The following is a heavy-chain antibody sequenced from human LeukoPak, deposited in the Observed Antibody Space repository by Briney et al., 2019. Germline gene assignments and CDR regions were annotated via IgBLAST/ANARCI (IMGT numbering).Heavy chain of an antibody. J-gene: IGHJ6*02. V-gene: IGHV4-34*01. CDR3: ARVRGYSSGRTYGMDV. Sequence: SETLSLTCAVYGGSFSGYYWSWIRQPPGKGLEWIGEINHSGSTNYNPSLKSRVTISVDTSKNQFSLKLSSVTAADTAVCYCARVRGYSSGRTYGMDVWGQGTTVTVSS. CDR2: INHSGST. D-gene: IGHD6-19*01. CDR1: GGSFSGYY.